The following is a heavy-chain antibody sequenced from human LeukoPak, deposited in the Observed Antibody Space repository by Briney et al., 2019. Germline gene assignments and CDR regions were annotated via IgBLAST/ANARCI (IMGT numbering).Heavy chain of an antibody. J-gene: IGHJ4*02. CDR3: AKDPGATGEYYFDY. Sequence: GRSLRLSCAASGFTFDDYAMHRVRQAPGKGLEWVSGISWNSGSIGYADSVKGRFTISRDNAKNSLYLQMNSLGAEDTALYYCAKDPGATGEYYFDYWGQGTLVTVSS. D-gene: IGHD1-26*01. CDR1: GFTFDDYA. V-gene: IGHV3-9*01. CDR2: ISWNSGSI.